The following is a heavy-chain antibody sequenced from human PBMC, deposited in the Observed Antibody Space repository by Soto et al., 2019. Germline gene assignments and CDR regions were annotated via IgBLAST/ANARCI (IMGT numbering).Heavy chain of an antibody. D-gene: IGHD6-6*01. CDR2: IYPSDSDT. CDR1: GYNFAGYW. V-gene: IGHV5-51*01. Sequence: PGESLKISCKGSGYNFAGYWIAWVRQMPGKGLELMGIIYPSDSDTRYRPSFQGQVTISADKSISSAYLQWSSLRASDTAMYYCARGGVSARTFDYWGQGTPVTVSS. CDR3: ARGGVSARTFDY. J-gene: IGHJ4*02.